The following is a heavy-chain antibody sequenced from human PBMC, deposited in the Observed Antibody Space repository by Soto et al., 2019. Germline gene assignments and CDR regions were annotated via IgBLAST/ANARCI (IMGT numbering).Heavy chain of an antibody. Sequence: GGSLKLSYAASGFTFSSYAMSWVRQAPGKGLEWVSAISGSGGSTYYADSVKGRFTISRDNSKNTLYLQMNSLRAEDTAVYYCAKDQVECSGWPVWGQGTLVTVS. CDR2: ISGSGGST. CDR3: AKDQVECSGWPV. D-gene: IGHD6-19*01. J-gene: IGHJ4*02. CDR1: GFTFSSYA. V-gene: IGHV3-23*01.